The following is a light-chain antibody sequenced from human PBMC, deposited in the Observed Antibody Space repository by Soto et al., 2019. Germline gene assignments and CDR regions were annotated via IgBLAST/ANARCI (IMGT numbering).Light chain of an antibody. CDR1: SSDIGSNP. J-gene: IGLJ2*01. Sequence: QSVLTQSPSTSGTPGQRVIISCSGSSSDIGSNPVSWYQQLPGTAPKLLIYSNNQRPSGVPDRFSGSKSGASASLAISGLQSEDEADYYCSTWDDVLNGVIFGGGTKLTVL. CDR2: SNN. CDR3: STWDDVLNGVI. V-gene: IGLV1-44*01.